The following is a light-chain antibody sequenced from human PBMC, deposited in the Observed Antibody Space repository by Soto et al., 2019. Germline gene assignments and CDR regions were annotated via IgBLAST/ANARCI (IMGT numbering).Light chain of an antibody. J-gene: IGKJ4*01. Sequence: EIVLTQSPGTLSLSPGERATLSCRASQSVSSSYLAWYQQKPGQAPRLLIYGASSRATGIPDRFSGSGSGTDSTLTISRLEPEDFAVYYCQQYGSSLSLTFGGGTKVEIK. V-gene: IGKV3-20*01. CDR1: QSVSSSY. CDR3: QQYGSSLSLT. CDR2: GAS.